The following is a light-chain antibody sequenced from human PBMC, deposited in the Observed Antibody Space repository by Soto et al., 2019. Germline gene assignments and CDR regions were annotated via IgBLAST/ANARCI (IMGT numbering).Light chain of an antibody. CDR3: QQYNNWPWT. CDR2: GAS. CDR1: QSVSTN. J-gene: IGKJ1*01. V-gene: IGKV3-15*01. Sequence: EIVMTQSPATLSVSPGERATLSCRASQSVSTNYAWYQQKPGQAPRLLIYGASPRATGIPARFSGSGSGTEFTLTISSLQSEDFAVYYCQQYNNWPWTFGQGTKVEIQ.